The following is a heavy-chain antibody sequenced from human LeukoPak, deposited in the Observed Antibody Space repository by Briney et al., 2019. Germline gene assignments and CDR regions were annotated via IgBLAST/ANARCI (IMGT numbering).Heavy chain of an antibody. J-gene: IGHJ6*03. CDR3: ARDSHYSTSSPYYYYYTNV. Sequence: PSETLSLTCAVYGGSFSGYYWSWIRQPPGKGLEWIGEINHSGSTNYNPSLKSRVTISVDTSKNQFSLKLSSVTAADTAVYYCARDSHYSTSSPYYYYYTNVWGEGTTVTVSS. V-gene: IGHV4-34*01. CDR1: GGSFSGYY. D-gene: IGHD6-6*01. CDR2: INHSGST.